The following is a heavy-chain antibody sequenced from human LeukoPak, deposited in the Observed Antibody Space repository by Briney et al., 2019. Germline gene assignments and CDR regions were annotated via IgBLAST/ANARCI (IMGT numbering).Heavy chain of an antibody. V-gene: IGHV3-74*01. CDR1: GFTFSSYW. CDR3: ARANGGNLHFDD. D-gene: IGHD4-23*01. Sequence: PGRSLRLSCLVYGFTFSSYWMHWVRQAPGKWLVWLSRINSDGSSTTYADSVKGRFTISRDNAKNTLYLQMNSLRAEDMAVYYCARANGGNLHFDDWGQGTLVTVSS. J-gene: IGHJ4*02. CDR2: INSDGSST.